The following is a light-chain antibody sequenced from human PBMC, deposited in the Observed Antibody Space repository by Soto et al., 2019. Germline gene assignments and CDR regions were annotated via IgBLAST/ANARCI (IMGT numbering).Light chain of an antibody. CDR3: SLYAGINTLV. CDR2: EVT. J-gene: IGLJ2*01. V-gene: IGLV2-8*01. CDR1: SSDVGGHNY. Sequence: QSALTQPPSASGSPGQSVTISCTGTSSDVGGHNYVSWYQQRPGKAPKLIIYEVTQRPSGVSDRFSGSKSGNTATLTVSGLQAEDEADYHCSLYAGINTLVFGGGTKLTVL.